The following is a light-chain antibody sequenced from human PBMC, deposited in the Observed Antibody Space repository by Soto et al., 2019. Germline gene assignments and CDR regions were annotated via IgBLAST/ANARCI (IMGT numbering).Light chain of an antibody. CDR2: AAS. CDR1: QSISSY. V-gene: IGKV1-39*01. J-gene: IGKJ1*01. Sequence: DIQMTQSPSSLSASVGDRVTITCRASQSISSYLNWYQQKPGKAPKVLIYAASSLQSGVPSRFSGSGSGTHFVLTISNFQPEDSATYFCHQTYTNPRTFGQGTKVDIK. CDR3: HQTYTNPRT.